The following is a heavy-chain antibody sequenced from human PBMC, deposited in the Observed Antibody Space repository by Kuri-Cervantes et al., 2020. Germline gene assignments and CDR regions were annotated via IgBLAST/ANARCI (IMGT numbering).Heavy chain of an antibody. CDR1: GFTFSDYG. V-gene: IGHV3-33*01. CDR2: IWFDASQE. CDR3: ARSCVGGTCQATAFDY. Sequence: GESLKISCAAPGFTFSDYGMHWVRQAPGQGLEWVAVIWFDASQEYYADSVKGRFSISRDNSKNTLYLQMNSLRAEDTAIYSCARSCVGGTCQATAFDYWGQGTLVTVSS. D-gene: IGHD2-15*01. J-gene: IGHJ4*02.